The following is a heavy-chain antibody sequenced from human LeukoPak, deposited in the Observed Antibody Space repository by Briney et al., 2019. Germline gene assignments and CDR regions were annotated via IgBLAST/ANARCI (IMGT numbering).Heavy chain of an antibody. J-gene: IGHJ4*02. CDR2: INHSGST. Sequence: SETLSLTCAVYGGSFSDYYWSWIRQPPGQGLEWIGEINHSGSTNHNPSLKSRVTISVDTSKNQFSLKLSSVTAADTAVYYCARAHYYHSNPHYYFDYWGQGTLVTVSS. D-gene: IGHD1-26*01. V-gene: IGHV4-34*01. CDR1: GGSFSDYY. CDR3: ARAHYYHSNPHYYFDY.